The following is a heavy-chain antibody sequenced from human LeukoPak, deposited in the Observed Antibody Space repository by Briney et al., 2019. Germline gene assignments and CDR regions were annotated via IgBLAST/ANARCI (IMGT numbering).Heavy chain of an antibody. V-gene: IGHV3-23*01. J-gene: IGHJ4*02. CDR2: ISGSDGSI. CDR3: AKWRVAVAGPSDYFDY. Sequence: PGGSLRLSCAASGFTFSSYAMSWVRQAPGKGLEWVSGISGSDGSIDYADSAKGRFTISRDNSKNTLYLQMNSLRVEDTAVYYCAKWRVAVAGPSDYFDYWGQGTLVTVSS. D-gene: IGHD6-19*01. CDR1: GFTFSSYA.